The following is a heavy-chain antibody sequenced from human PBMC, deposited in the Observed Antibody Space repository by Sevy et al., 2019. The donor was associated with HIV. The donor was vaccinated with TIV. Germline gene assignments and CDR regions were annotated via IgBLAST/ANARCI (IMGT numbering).Heavy chain of an antibody. CDR3: AKVYCSGGSCPRDYYYYGMDV. CDR1: EFTFSSYA. D-gene: IGHD2-15*01. Sequence: GGSLRLSCAASEFTFSSYAMSWVRQAPGKGLEWVSSVSGSGRYTYYADSVEGRFTISRDNSKNSLYVQMNSLRAEDTAVYFCAKVYCSGGSCPRDYYYYGMDVWGQGTTVTVSS. J-gene: IGHJ6*02. V-gene: IGHV3-23*01. CDR2: VSGSGRYT.